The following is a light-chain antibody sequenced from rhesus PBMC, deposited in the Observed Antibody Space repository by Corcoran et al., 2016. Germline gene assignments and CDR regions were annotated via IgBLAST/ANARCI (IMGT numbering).Light chain of an antibody. J-gene: IGKJ2*01. V-gene: IGKV2-72*01. Sequence: DIVMTQTPLSLPITSGEPASISCRSSQSLLHSNGNTYLHWYLQKPGQSPQLLIYGGSNRASGIPERFSGSGSGTDFTLKISKVEAEDVGVYYCVQAIAFPYSFGQGTKVEIK. CDR1: QSLLHSNGNTY. CDR2: GGS. CDR3: VQAIAFPYS.